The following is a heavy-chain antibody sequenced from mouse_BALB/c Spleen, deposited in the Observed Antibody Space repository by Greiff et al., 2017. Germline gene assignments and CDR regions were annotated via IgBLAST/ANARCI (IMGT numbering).Heavy chain of an antibody. J-gene: IGHJ3*01. V-gene: IGHV2-6-4*01. CDR3: ARNENWDEGFAY. Sequence: VKLMESGPGLVAPSQRLSITCTVSGFSLSRYSVHWVRQPPGKGLEWLGMIWGGGSTYYNSARKSRLSISKDNSKSQVFLKRNSLQTDDTAMYYCARNENWDEGFAYWGQGTLVTVSA. CDR1: GFSLSRYS. D-gene: IGHD4-1*01. CDR2: IWGGGST.